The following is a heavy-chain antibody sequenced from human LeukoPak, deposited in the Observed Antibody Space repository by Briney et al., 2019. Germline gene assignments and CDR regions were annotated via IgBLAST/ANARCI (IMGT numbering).Heavy chain of an antibody. CDR1: GGSISSSSYH. CDR3: ASQTQPLLLWFGDQKENDY. D-gene: IGHD3-10*01. CDR2: IYYSGST. V-gene: IGHV4-39*07. Sequence: SETLSLTCTVSGGSISSSSYHWGWIRQPPGKGLEWIGSIYYSGSTYYNPSLKSRVTISVDTSKNQFSLKLSSVTAADTAVYYCASQTQPLLLWFGDQKENDYWGQGTLVTVSS. J-gene: IGHJ4*02.